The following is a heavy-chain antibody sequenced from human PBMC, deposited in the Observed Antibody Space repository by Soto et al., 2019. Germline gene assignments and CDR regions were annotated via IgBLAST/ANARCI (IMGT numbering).Heavy chain of an antibody. Sequence: QVQLVESGGGVVQPGRSLRLSCAASGFTFSSYAMHWVRQAPGKGLEWVAVISYDGSNKYYADSVKGRFTISRDNSKNTLYLQMNSLGAEDTAVYYCARDSGYYYWGQGTLVTVSS. CDR3: ARDSGYYY. CDR1: GFTFSSYA. J-gene: IGHJ4*02. V-gene: IGHV3-30-3*01. CDR2: ISYDGSNK. D-gene: IGHD5-12*01.